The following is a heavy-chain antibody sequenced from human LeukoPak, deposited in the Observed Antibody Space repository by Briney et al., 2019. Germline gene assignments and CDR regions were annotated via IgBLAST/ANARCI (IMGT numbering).Heavy chain of an antibody. CDR1: GGSFSGYY. D-gene: IGHD5-18*01. CDR3: ARGRYSYGYCYFDY. J-gene: IGHJ4*02. V-gene: IGHV4-34*01. Sequence: PSETLSPTCAVYGGSFSGYYWSWIRQPPGKGLEWIGEINHSGSTNYNPSLKSRVTISVDTSKNQFSLKLSSVTAADTAVYYCARGRYSYGYCYFDYWGQGTLVTVSS. CDR2: INHSGST.